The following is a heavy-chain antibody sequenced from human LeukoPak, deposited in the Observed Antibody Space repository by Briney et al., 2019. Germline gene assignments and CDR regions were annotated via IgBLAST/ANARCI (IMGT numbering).Heavy chain of an antibody. J-gene: IGHJ4*02. Sequence: GESLQISCQGSGYSFTTYWNGWVRQMPGKGLEWMGIIYPGDCDTRYSPSFQGQVTISADMSISTAYLQWSSLKASDTAMYYCARHKDYRDGYGPFDYWGQGTLVTVSS. CDR1: GYSFTTYW. CDR3: ARHKDYRDGYGPFDY. V-gene: IGHV5-51*01. D-gene: IGHD5-24*01. CDR2: IYPGDCDT.